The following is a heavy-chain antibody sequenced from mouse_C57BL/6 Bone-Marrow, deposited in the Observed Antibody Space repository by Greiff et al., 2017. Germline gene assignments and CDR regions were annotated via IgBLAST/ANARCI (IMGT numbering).Heavy chain of an antibody. CDR2: IHPNSGST. CDR3: ARWEITGRLGSCYARDY. D-gene: IGHD2-4*01. J-gene: IGHJ4*01. V-gene: IGHV1-64*01. CDR1: GYTFTSYW. Sequence: VQLQQPGAELVKPGASVKLSCTASGYTFTSYWMHWVKQRPGQGLEWIGMIHPNSGSTNYNEKFKSKATLTVDTSSSTAYLQLSSLTSEDSAVYYGARWEITGRLGSCYARDYWGQGTSVTVSS.